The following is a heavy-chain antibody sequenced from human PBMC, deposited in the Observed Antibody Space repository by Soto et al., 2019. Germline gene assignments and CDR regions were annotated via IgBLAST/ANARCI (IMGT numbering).Heavy chain of an antibody. CDR2: IYHSGST. CDR1: GGSISSSKW. Sequence: QVQLQESGPGLVKPSGTLSLTCVVSGGSISSSKWWSWVRQPPGKGLEWIGEIYHSGSTNYNPSPXXRXTKXVDKSKNQFSLKLSSVTAADTAVYYCAQLYNWFDPWGQGTLVTVSS. CDR3: AQLYNWFDP. J-gene: IGHJ5*02. V-gene: IGHV4-4*02.